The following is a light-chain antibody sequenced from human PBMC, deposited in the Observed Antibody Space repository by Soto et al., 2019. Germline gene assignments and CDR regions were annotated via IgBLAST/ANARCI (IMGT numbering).Light chain of an antibody. CDR2: GAS. Sequence: EIVMSQSPSTLSVSPEERATLSCRASQSVSSNLAWYQQKPGQAPRLLIYGASTRATGIPARFSGSGSGTEFTLTISSLQSEDFAVYYCQQYNNRPSWTFGQGTKVDIK. J-gene: IGKJ1*01. V-gene: IGKV3-15*01. CDR3: QQYNNRPSWT. CDR1: QSVSSN.